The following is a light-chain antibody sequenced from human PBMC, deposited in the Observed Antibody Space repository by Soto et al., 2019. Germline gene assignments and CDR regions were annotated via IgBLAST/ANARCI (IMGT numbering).Light chain of an antibody. CDR2: GAS. V-gene: IGKV3-15*01. Sequence: EIVMTQSTATLSASPGERVTLSCRASQSVVSSVAWYQQKPGQAPRLILYGASTRATGFPARFSGSGSGTEFTLTISSLQSEDFAVYLCQQYHYWPITFGQGTRLEIK. CDR3: QQYHYWPIT. J-gene: IGKJ5*01. CDR1: QSVVSS.